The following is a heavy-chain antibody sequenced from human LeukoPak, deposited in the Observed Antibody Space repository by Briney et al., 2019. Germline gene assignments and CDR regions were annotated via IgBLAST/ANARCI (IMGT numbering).Heavy chain of an antibody. V-gene: IGHV4-59*11. J-gene: IGHJ3*02. D-gene: IGHD4-17*01. CDR2: ISYIGTT. Sequence: PSETLSLTCAVSGDSFSSHYWTWIRQPPGRGLEWIGYISYIGTTNYNPSLKSRVTISIDTSKNQFSLKLSSVTTADTAVYYCARDLITVTKGFDIWGLGTMVSVSS. CDR1: GDSFSSHY. CDR3: ARDLITVTKGFDI.